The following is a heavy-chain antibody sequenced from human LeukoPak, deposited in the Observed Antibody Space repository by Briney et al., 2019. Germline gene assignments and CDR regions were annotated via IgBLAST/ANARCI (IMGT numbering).Heavy chain of an antibody. CDR2: ISGSGGST. CDR1: GFTFSSYA. CDR3: ARDCSSTSCYGAFDY. Sequence: GGSLRLSCAASGFTFSSYAMSWVRQAPGKGLEWVSAISGSGGSTYYADSVKGRFTISRDNSKNTLYLQMNSLRAEDTAVYYCARDCSSTSCYGAFDYWGQGTLVTVSS. V-gene: IGHV3-23*01. J-gene: IGHJ4*02. D-gene: IGHD2-2*01.